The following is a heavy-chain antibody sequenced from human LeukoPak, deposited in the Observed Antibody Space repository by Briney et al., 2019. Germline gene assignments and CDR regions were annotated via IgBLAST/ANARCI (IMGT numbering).Heavy chain of an antibody. CDR3: ARGYSSGWYYFDY. Sequence: GGSLRLSCAASGFTVSSNYMSWVRQAPGKGLEWVSVIYSGGSTYYADSVKGRFTISRDNSKNTLYLQMNSLRAEDTAVYYCARGYSSGWYYFDYWGQGTLVTVSS. D-gene: IGHD6-19*01. V-gene: IGHV3-66*01. CDR2: IYSGGST. CDR1: GFTVSSNY. J-gene: IGHJ4*02.